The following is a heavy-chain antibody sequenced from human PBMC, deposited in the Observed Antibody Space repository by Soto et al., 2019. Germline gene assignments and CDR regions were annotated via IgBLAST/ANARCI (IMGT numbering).Heavy chain of an antibody. CDR2: IWYDGSNE. D-gene: IGHD6-19*01. J-gene: IGHJ4*02. CDR3: TRRFSDGWYSDY. Sequence: QVQLVESGGGVVQPGRSLRLSCAASGFIFSGYGMHWVRQAPGKGLEWVAVIWYDGSNENYADSVKGRFTIPRDNSKNTLYLQMNSLRAEDTAVYYCTRRFSDGWYSDYWGQGTLVTVSS. CDR1: GFIFSGYG. V-gene: IGHV3-33*01.